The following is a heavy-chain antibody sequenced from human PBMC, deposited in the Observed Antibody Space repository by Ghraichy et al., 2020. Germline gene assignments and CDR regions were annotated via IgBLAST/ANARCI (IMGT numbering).Heavy chain of an antibody. J-gene: IGHJ4*02. CDR2: ISYDGSNK. CDR3: ARELRRSRLPPGY. Sequence: SLNISCAASGFTFSSYAMHWVRQAPGKGLEWVAVISYDGSNKYYADSVKGRFTISRDNSKNTLYLQMNSLRAEDTAVYYCARELRRSRLPPGYWGQGTLVTVSS. CDR1: GFTFSSYA. D-gene: IGHD2-15*01. V-gene: IGHV3-30-3*01.